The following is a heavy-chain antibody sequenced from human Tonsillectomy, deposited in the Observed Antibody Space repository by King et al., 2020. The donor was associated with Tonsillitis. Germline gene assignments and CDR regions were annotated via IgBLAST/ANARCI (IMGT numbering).Heavy chain of an antibody. V-gene: IGHV3-21*01. CDR3: ARGFFDY. CDR1: GFTFNTFI. CDR2: ISSSSNYI. J-gene: IGHJ4*02. Sequence: VQLVESGRGLVKPGGSLRLSCAASGFTFNTFIMNWVRQAPGKGLEWVSSISSSSNYIYYADSMKGRFTTSRDNAKNSLYLQMNSLRAEDTAVYYCARGFFDYWGQGSVVTVSS.